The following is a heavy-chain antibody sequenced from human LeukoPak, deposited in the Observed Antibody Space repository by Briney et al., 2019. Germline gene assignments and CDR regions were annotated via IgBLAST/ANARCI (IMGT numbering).Heavy chain of an antibody. CDR2: INSSSSDT. V-gene: IGHV3-11*06. D-gene: IGHD1-26*01. CDR1: GFTFSVYY. J-gene: IGHJ1*01. CDR3: ARVGATWYFQH. Sequence: GGSLRLSCAASGFTFSVYYLTWIRQAPGKGLEWVSYINSSSSDTNYADSVRGRFTITRDNDNKSLYLQMNSLTDEYTAVYYCARVGATWYFQHWGQGALVTVSS.